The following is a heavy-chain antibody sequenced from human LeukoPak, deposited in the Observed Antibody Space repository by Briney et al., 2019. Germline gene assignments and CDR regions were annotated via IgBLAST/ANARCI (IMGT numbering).Heavy chain of an antibody. D-gene: IGHD3-10*01. CDR2: INHSGST. Sequence: SETLSLTCAVYGGSFSGYYWSWIRRPPGKGLEWIGEINHSGSTNYNPSLKSRVTISVDTSKNQFSLKLSSVTAADTAVYYCARGRGTMVRGVAYYYYYMDVWGKGTTVTVSS. CDR3: ARGRGTMVRGVAYYYYYMDV. CDR1: GGSFSGYY. J-gene: IGHJ6*03. V-gene: IGHV4-34*01.